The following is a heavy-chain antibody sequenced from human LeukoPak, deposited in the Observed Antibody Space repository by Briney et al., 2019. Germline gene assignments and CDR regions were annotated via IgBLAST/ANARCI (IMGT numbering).Heavy chain of an antibody. CDR3: ARLMSPIVGSTYFDY. Sequence: GGSLRLSCAASGFTFSTYWMSWVRQAPGKGLEWVANIQQDGNEKYYVDSVKGRFTISRDNAKNSLYLQMNSLRVEDTAVYYCARLMSPIVGSTYFDYWGQGTLVIVSS. V-gene: IGHV3-7*01. D-gene: IGHD1-26*01. CDR2: IQQDGNEK. J-gene: IGHJ4*02. CDR1: GFTFSTYW.